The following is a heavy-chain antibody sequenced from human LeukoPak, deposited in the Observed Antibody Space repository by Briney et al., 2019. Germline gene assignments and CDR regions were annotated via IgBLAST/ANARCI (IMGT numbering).Heavy chain of an antibody. J-gene: IGHJ3*02. CDR1: GYSISSGYY. Sequence: SETLSLTCTVSGYSISSGYYWGWIRQSPGKGLEWIGHIYYSGSTNYNPSLKSRVAMSVDTSKNQFSLKLSSVTAADTAVYYCAKDTYYYNSDTSWSDVFDIWGQGTMVTVSS. V-gene: IGHV4-61*01. D-gene: IGHD3-22*01. CDR3: AKDTYYYNSDTSWSDVFDI. CDR2: IYYSGST.